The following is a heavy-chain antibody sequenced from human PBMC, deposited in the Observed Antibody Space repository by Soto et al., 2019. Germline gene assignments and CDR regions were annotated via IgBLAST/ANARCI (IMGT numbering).Heavy chain of an antibody. V-gene: IGHV3-30-3*01. Sequence: QVQLVESGGGVVQPGRSLRLSCAASGFTFSSYAMHWVRQAPGKGLEWVAVISYDGSNKYYADSVKGRFTISRDNSKNTLYLQMNSLRAEDTAVYYCACSNGGSYFLFDYWGQGTLVTVSS. CDR1: GFTFSSYA. CDR2: ISYDGSNK. J-gene: IGHJ4*02. D-gene: IGHD1-26*01. CDR3: ACSNGGSYFLFDY.